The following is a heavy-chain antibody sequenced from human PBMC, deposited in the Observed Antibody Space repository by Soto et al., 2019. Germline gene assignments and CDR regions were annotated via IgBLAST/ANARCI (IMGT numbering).Heavy chain of an antibody. CDR2: ISYDVSNK. CDR3: ATLAGGAARTAGIDY. Sequence: QVQLVESGGGVVQPGRSLRLSCAASGFTFSSYGMHWVRQAPGKGLEWVAVISYDVSNKYYADSVKGRFTISRDNSKNTLYRQMNSLSAEDTAVYYCATLAGGAARTAGIDYWGQGTLVTVSS. D-gene: IGHD6-25*01. J-gene: IGHJ4*02. V-gene: IGHV3-30*03. CDR1: GFTFSSYG.